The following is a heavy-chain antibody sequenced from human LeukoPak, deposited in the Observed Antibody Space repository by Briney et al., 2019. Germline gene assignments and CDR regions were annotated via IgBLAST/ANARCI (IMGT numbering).Heavy chain of an antibody. D-gene: IGHD1-1*01. J-gene: IGHJ5*02. CDR2: INHSGST. CDR3: ARYGWNDAWFDP. Sequence: SETLSLTCAVYGGSFSGYYWSWIRQPPGKGLEWIGEINHSGSTNHNPSLKSRVTISVDTSKNQFSLKLSSVTAADTAVYYCARYGWNDAWFDPWGQGTLVTVSS. CDR1: GGSFSGYY. V-gene: IGHV4-34*01.